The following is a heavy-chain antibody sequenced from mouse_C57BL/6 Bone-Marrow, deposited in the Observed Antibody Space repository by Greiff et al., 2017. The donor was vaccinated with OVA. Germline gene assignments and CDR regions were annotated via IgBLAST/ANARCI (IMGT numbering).Heavy chain of an antibody. CDR1: GYTFTDHT. CDR2: IYPRDGSS. Sequence: SDAELVKPGASVKISCKVSGYTFTDHTIHWMKQRPEQGLEWIGYIYPRDGSSRYNEKFKGKATLTEDKSSSTAYMQLNSLTSEDSAVFFCARRTTVGYFDVWGRGTTVTVTS. V-gene: IGHV1-78*01. J-gene: IGHJ1*03. CDR3: ARRTTVGYFDV. D-gene: IGHD1-1*01.